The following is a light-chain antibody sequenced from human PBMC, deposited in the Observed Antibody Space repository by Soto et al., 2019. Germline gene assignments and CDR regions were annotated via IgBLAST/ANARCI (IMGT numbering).Light chain of an antibody. CDR2: GAS. V-gene: IGKV3-15*01. Sequence: ILMTQSPVTLSVSPGERATLSCRASQSVSNNLAWYQQKPGQAPRLLIYGASTRATGIPARFSGSGSGTEFTLTISSLQSEDSAVYYCQQYNSWPPTFGQGTRLEI. CDR3: QQYNSWPPT. CDR1: QSVSNN. J-gene: IGKJ5*01.